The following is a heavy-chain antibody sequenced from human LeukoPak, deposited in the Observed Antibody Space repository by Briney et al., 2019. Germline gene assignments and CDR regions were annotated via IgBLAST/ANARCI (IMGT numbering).Heavy chain of an antibody. J-gene: IGHJ4*02. CDR2: INHSGST. CDR1: GVSISSYY. CDR3: ARQGPAMVKYYFDY. V-gene: IGHV4-34*01. Sequence: SETLSLTCTVSGVSISSYYWSWIRQPPGKGLEWIGEINHSGSTNYNPSLKSRVTISVDTSKNQFSLKLSSVTAADTAVYYCARQGPAMVKYYFDYWGQGTLVTVSS. D-gene: IGHD5-18*01.